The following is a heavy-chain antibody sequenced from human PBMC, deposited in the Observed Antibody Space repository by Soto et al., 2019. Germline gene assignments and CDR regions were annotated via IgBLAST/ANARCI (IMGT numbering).Heavy chain of an antibody. CDR3: AKDLGLIVVVTESPVDY. D-gene: IGHD2-21*02. J-gene: IGHJ4*02. CDR2: ISGSGGST. Sequence: EVQLLESGGGLVQPGGSLRLSCAASGFTFSSYAMSWVRQAPGKGLEWVSAISGSGGSTYYADSVKGRFTISRDNSKNTLYLQMNSLRAEDTAVYYCAKDLGLIVVVTESPVDYWGQGTLVTVSS. V-gene: IGHV3-23*01. CDR1: GFTFSSYA.